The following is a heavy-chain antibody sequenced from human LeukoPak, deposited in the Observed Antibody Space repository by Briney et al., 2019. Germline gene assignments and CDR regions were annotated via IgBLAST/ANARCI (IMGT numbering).Heavy chain of an antibody. CDR2: VSSSGSS. CDR1: SGSLSGYY. Sequence: SETLSLTCAVYSGSLSGYYWSWIRQPAGKGLEWIGRVSSSGSSNYDPSLKSRVTISIDTSKNQFSLKLSSVTAADTAVYFCARGVGSSSSNWFDPWGQGTLVTVSS. D-gene: IGHD6-6*01. CDR3: ARGVGSSSSNWFDP. V-gene: IGHV4-59*10. J-gene: IGHJ5*02.